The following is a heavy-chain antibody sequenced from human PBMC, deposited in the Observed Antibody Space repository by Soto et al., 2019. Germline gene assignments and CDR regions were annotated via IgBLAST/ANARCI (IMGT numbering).Heavy chain of an antibody. CDR3: ARDPGQDEAMDY. CDR2: ISGSGGST. CDR1: GCTFGSYA. Sequence: GGSLRLSCAASGCTFGSYAMSWFRQAPGKGLEWVSAISGSGGSTYYADYAKGRFTISRDNSRNILYLEMNSLRVEDTAVYYCARDPGQDEAMDYWGQGTLVTVSS. V-gene: IGHV3-23*01. J-gene: IGHJ4*02.